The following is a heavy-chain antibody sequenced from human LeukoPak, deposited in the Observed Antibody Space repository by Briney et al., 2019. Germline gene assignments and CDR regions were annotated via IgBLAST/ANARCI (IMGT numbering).Heavy chain of an antibody. J-gene: IGHJ4*02. Sequence: PGGSLRLSCVASGFTFSTFAMNWVRQAPGKGLEWVSTISETGRSTYYADSVKGRFTISRDNSKNTLYLQMNSLRAEDTAVYYCARGSIFGVVIIPPFDYWGQGTLVTVSS. CDR2: ISETGRST. V-gene: IGHV3-23*01. D-gene: IGHD3-3*01. CDR3: ARGSIFGVVIIPPFDY. CDR1: GFTFSTFA.